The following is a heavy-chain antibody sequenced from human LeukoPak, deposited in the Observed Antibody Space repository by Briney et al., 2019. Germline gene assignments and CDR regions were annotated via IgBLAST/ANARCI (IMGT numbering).Heavy chain of an antibody. D-gene: IGHD2-21*02. V-gene: IGHV3-23*01. CDR1: GFTFSSYA. CDR2: ISRSGGST. CDR3: ARDGAYCGGDCYSFVDY. J-gene: IGHJ4*02. Sequence: GGSLRLSCAASGFTFSSYAMSWVRQAPGKGLEWVSDISRSGGSTYYADSVKGRFTISRDNSKNTLFLQMNSLRAEDTAVYYCARDGAYCGGDCYSFVDYWGQGTLVTASS.